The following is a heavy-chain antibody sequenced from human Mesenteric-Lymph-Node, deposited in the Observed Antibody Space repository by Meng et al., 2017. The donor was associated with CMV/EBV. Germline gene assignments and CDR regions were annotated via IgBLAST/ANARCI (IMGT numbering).Heavy chain of an antibody. CDR2: INPSGGST. V-gene: IGHV1-46*01. CDR3: ARDRGYNWNGYFDY. Sequence: SGYIFSSYYMHWVRQAPGQGLEWMGIINPSGGSTSYAQKFQGRVTMTRDTSTSTVYMELSSLSSEDTAVYYCARDRGYNWNGYFDYWGQGTLVTVSS. CDR1: GYIFSSYY. J-gene: IGHJ4*02. D-gene: IGHD1-20*01.